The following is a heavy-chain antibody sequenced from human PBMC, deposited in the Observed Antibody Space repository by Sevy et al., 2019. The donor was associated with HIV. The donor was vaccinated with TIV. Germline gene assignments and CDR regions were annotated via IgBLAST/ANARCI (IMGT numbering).Heavy chain of an antibody. CDR3: ARGGGSIDRGMDV. CDR2: ISGSSHYI. J-gene: IGHJ6*02. Sequence: GGSLRLSCAASGFTFSSYSMNWVRQAPGKGLEWVSSISGSSHYIYYVDSVKGRYTISRDDAKNSLHLQMNSLRAEDTAIYYCARGGGSIDRGMDVWGQGTTVTVS. V-gene: IGHV3-21*01. D-gene: IGHD3-16*01. CDR1: GFTFSSYS.